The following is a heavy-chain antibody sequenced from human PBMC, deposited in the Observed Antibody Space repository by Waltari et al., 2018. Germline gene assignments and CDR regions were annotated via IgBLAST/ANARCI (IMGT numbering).Heavy chain of an antibody. J-gene: IGHJ5*02. CDR1: GFTFSRYA. CDR2: ISYDGSNK. V-gene: IGHV3-30-3*01. D-gene: IGHD2-15*01. Sequence: QVQLVESGGGVVQPGRSLRLSCAASGFTFSRYAMPRVRQAPGKGLEWVAVISYDGSNKYYADSVKGRFTISRDNSENTLYLQMNSLRAEDTAVYYCARGAYGSSGPWGQGTLVTVSS. CDR3: ARGAYGSSGP.